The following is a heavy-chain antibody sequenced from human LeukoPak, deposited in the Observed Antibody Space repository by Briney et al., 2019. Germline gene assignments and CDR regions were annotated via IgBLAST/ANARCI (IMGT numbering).Heavy chain of an antibody. V-gene: IGHV1-2*02. CDR2: INPNSGGT. Sequence: GASVKVSCKASGYTFIDYYIHWVRQAPGQGLGWMGWINPNSGGTNCAQKFQGRVTMTRDTSISTAYMELSRLRFDDTAVYYCATSYYFDSSGYYGCDSWGQGALVTVSS. J-gene: IGHJ5*01. CDR1: GYTFIDYY. D-gene: IGHD3-22*01. CDR3: ATSYYFDSSGYYGCDS.